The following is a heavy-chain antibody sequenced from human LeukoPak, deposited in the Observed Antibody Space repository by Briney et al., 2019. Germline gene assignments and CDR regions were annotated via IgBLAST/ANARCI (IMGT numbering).Heavy chain of an antibody. CDR3: ARAVTYYDILTGPSLNNWFDP. CDR1: GGTFSSYA. Sequence: GASVKVSCKASGGTFSSYAISWVRQAPGQGLEWMGGIIPIFGTANYAQKFQGRVTITADESTSTAYMELSSLRSEDTAVYYCARAVTYYDILTGPSLNNWFDPWGQGTLVTVSS. J-gene: IGHJ5*02. D-gene: IGHD3-9*01. CDR2: IIPIFGTA. V-gene: IGHV1-69*13.